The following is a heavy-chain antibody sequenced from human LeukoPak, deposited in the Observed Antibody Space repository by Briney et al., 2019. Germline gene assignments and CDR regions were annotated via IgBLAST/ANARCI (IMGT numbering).Heavy chain of an antibody. CDR1: GYTLTELS. D-gene: IGHD4-23*01. J-gene: IGHJ3*02. CDR3: ARDRSRRPTVVILNDAFDI. Sequence: GASVKVSCKVSGYTLTELSMHWVRQAPGKGLEWMGGFDPEDGETIYAQKFQGRVTMTRDTSISTAYMELSRLRSDDTAVYYCARDRSRRPTVVILNDAFDIWGQGTMVTVSS. CDR2: FDPEDGET. V-gene: IGHV1-24*01.